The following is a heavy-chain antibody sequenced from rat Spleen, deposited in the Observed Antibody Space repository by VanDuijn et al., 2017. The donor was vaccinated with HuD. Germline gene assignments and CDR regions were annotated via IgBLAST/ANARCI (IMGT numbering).Heavy chain of an antibody. D-gene: IGHD4-3*01. CDR3: AKRQFGGEYVMDV. J-gene: IGHJ2*01. Sequence: EVQLVESGGGLVQPGRSLKLSCAASGFTFINYDMAWVRQAPTKVLEWIASISAGGRNTYYRESVQGRLTVSRDDAKRILYLQMDSLRSEDTATYYCAKRQFGGEYVMDVWGQGVMVTVSS. CDR1: GFTFINYD. CDR2: ISAGGRNT. V-gene: IGHV5-25*01.